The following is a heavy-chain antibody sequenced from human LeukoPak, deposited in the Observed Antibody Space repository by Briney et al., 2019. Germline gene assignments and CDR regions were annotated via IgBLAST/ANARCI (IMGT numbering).Heavy chain of an antibody. CDR2: VYSGGTT. CDR1: GFTVSSNY. Sequence: GGSLRLSCAASGFTVSSNYMSWVRQAPGKGLEWVSVVYSGGTTYYADSVKDTFTISRDNSKNTLYLQMNHLRAEDTAVYYCARHDSSGYPPMDVWGQGTTVTVSS. J-gene: IGHJ6*02. D-gene: IGHD3-22*01. V-gene: IGHV3-66*04. CDR3: ARHDSSGYPPMDV.